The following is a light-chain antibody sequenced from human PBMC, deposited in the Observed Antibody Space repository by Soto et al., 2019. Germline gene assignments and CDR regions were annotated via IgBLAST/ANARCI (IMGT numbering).Light chain of an antibody. CDR1: QSISSW. Sequence: DSQMTQSPSSLSASVGDRVTSTCRASQSISSWLAWYQQKPGKAPKLLIYDASSLESGVPSRFSGSGSGTEFTLTISGLQPDDFATYYCQQYNSYPWTFGQGTKVDIK. V-gene: IGKV1-5*01. J-gene: IGKJ1*01. CDR2: DAS. CDR3: QQYNSYPWT.